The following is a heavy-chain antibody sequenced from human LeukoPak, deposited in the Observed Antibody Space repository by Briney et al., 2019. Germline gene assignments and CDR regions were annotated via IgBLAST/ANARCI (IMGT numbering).Heavy chain of an antibody. CDR1: GVTVSNNY. V-gene: IGHV3-15*01. CDR3: TTFSMIVVVITD. CDR2: IKSKTDGGTT. J-gene: IGHJ4*02. Sequence: PGGSLRLSCAVSGVTVSNNYMAWVRQAPGKGLEWVGRIKSKTDGGTTDYAAPVKGRFTISRDDSKNTLYLQMNSLKTEDTAVYYCTTFSMIVVVITDWGQGTLVTVSS. D-gene: IGHD3-22*01.